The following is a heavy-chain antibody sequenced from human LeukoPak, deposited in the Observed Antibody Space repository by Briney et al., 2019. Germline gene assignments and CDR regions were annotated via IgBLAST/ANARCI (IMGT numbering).Heavy chain of an antibody. D-gene: IGHD5-18*01. CDR3: ARVGYSYGFDY. CDR2: ISSSGGST. V-gene: IGHV3-64*01. CDR1: GFTFSNYA. J-gene: IGHJ4*02. Sequence: GGSLRLSCAASGFTFSNYAMHWVRQAPGKGLEYVSAISSSGGSTYYANSVKGRFTISRDNSENTLYLQMGSLRAEDMAVYYCARVGYSYGFDYWGQGTLVTVSS.